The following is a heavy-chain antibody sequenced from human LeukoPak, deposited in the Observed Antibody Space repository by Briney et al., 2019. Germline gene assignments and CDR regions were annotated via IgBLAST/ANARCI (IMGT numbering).Heavy chain of an antibody. J-gene: IGHJ4*02. V-gene: IGHV3-23*01. D-gene: IGHD5-18*01. CDR3: ATYRQVMLPFES. Sequence: GGTLRLSCAASGFTFSSYGMGWVRQAPGKGLQWVSAISGDGKDRDYPDSVKGRFTISRDNSKNTLYLQMDSLRGEDTAIYYCATYRQVMLPFESWGQGTLVTVSS. CDR2: ISGDGKDR. CDR1: GFTFSSYG.